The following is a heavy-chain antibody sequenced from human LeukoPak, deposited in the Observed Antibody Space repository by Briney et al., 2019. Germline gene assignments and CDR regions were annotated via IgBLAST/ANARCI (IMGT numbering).Heavy chain of an antibody. CDR2: IKQDGGEK. J-gene: IGHJ4*02. CDR1: GITFSRYW. V-gene: IGHV3-7*03. Sequence: GGSLRLSCVDSGITFSRYWMSWVRLAPGKGLEWVANIKQDGGEKYYVDSVKGRFTISRDNAKNSLYLQMNSLRVEDTAVYYCARDGRPLDYWGQGTLVTVSS. CDR3: ARDGRPLDY.